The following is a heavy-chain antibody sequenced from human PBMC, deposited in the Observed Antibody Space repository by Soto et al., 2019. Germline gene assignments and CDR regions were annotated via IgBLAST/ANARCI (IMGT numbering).Heavy chain of an antibody. CDR3: ARGYPEYYYYGLDV. Sequence: GGSLRLSCAASVFTFGTYAVHWVRQAPGKGLEWLSVISYDAINKYYADSVKGRFTISRDNSKNTLYLQMNSLRAEDTAVYYCARGYPEYYYYGLDVWGQGTTVTVSS. CDR1: VFTFGTYA. J-gene: IGHJ6*02. D-gene: IGHD2-15*01. V-gene: IGHV3-30*03. CDR2: ISYDAINK.